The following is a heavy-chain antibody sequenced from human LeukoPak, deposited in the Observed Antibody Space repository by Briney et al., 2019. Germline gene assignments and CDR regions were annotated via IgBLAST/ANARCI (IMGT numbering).Heavy chain of an antibody. J-gene: IGHJ6*02. CDR1: GGSISSYY. D-gene: IGHD3-16*02. CDR2: IYTSGST. CDR3: ARGPGIVYYYGMDV. Sequence: SETLSLTCTVSGGSISSYYWSWIRQPPGKGLEWIGYIYTSGSTNYNPPLKSRVTISVDTSKNQFSLKLSSVTAADTAVYYCARGPGIVYYYGMDVWGQGTTVTVSS. V-gene: IGHV4-4*09.